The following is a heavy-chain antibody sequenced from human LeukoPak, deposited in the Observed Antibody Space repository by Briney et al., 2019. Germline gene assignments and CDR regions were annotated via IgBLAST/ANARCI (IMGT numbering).Heavy chain of an antibody. CDR3: ARRDYIWGSYRLDY. D-gene: IGHD3-16*02. CDR1: GGSISSSNW. V-gene: IGHV4-4*02. Sequence: SGTLSLTCAVSGGSISSSNWWNWVRQPPGKGLEWIAEIYHGGSTNYNPSLKSRVTISVVKSKNQFSLKLSSVTAADTAVYYCARRDYIWGSYRLDYWGQGTLVTVSS. J-gene: IGHJ4*02. CDR2: IYHGGST.